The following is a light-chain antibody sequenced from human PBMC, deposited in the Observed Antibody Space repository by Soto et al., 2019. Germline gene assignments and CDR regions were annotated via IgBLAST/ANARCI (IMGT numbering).Light chain of an antibody. CDR2: EGS. CDR1: SRDVATYNL. J-gene: IGLJ2*01. Sequence: QSVLTQPASVSGSPGQSIAISCTGTSRDVATYNLVSWYQQHPGKVPKLIIYEGSERPSGVSNRFSGSKSGNTASLTISGLQAEDEADYYCCSYSGSSTLLFGGGTQLTV. CDR3: CSYSGSSTLL. V-gene: IGLV2-23*01.